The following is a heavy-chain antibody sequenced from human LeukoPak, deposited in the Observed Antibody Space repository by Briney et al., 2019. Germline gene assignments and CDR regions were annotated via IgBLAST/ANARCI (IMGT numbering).Heavy chain of an antibody. J-gene: IGHJ5*02. CDR2: IIPIFGTA. Sequence: GASVKVSCKASGSTFSSYAISWVRQAPGQRLEWMGGIIPIFGTANYAQKFQGRVTITADESTSTAYMELSSLRSEDTAVYYCARDPTVTSLGAGWGFDPWGQGTLVTVSS. D-gene: IGHD4-17*01. CDR3: ARDPTVTSLGAGWGFDP. CDR1: GSTFSSYA. V-gene: IGHV1-69*13.